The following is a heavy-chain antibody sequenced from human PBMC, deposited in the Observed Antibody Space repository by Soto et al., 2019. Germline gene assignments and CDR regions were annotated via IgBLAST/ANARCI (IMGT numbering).Heavy chain of an antibody. CDR2: ISYDGSNK. V-gene: IGHV3-30*18. D-gene: IGHD2-8*01. Sequence: QVQLVESGGGVVQPGRSLRLSCAASGFTFSSYGMHWVRQAPGKGLEWVAVISYDGSNKYYADSVKGRFTISRDNSKNTLYLQMNSLRAEDTAVYYCAKDGRDLVLMVYAYYYGMDVWGQGTTVTVSS. CDR3: AKDGRDLVLMVYAYYYGMDV. J-gene: IGHJ6*02. CDR1: GFTFSSYG.